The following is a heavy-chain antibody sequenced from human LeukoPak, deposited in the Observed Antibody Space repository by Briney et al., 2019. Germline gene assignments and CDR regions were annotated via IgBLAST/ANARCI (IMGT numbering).Heavy chain of an antibody. Sequence: SETLSLTCTVSGGSISSYYWSWIRQPPGKGLEWIGYIYYSGSTNYNPSLKSRVTISVDTSKNQFSLKLSSVTAADTAVYYCARMPPHSSYRYTAGEVNFDYWGQGTLVTVSS. J-gene: IGHJ4*02. CDR1: GGSISSYY. CDR2: IYYSGST. CDR3: ARMPPHSSYRYTAGEVNFDY. D-gene: IGHD3-16*02. V-gene: IGHV4-59*01.